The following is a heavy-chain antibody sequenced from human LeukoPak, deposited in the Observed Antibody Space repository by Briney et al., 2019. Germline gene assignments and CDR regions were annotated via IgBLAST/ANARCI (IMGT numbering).Heavy chain of an antibody. Sequence: ASVKVSCKASGYTFTGYYMHWVRQATGQGLEWVGWMSPNSGNTGYAQKFQGRVTMTRSTSMSTAYMELSSLRSEDTAVYYCARGPPNWGYDYWGQGTLVTVSS. CDR3: ARGPPNWGYDY. CDR2: MSPNSGNT. V-gene: IGHV1-8*02. J-gene: IGHJ4*02. D-gene: IGHD7-27*01. CDR1: GYTFTGYY.